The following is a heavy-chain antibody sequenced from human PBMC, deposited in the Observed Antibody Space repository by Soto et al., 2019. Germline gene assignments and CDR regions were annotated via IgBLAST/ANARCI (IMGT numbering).Heavy chain of an antibody. D-gene: IGHD2-15*01. CDR3: ARQRGYCSGGSCFYYYYYYMDV. CDR1: GGSISSSSYY. CDR2: IYYSGST. Sequence: SETLSLTCTVSGGSISSSSYYWGWIRQPPGKGLEWIGSIYYSGSTYYNPSLKSRVTISVDTSKNQFSLKLSSVTAADTAVYYCARQRGYCSGGSCFYYYYYYMDVWGKGTTVT. V-gene: IGHV4-39*01. J-gene: IGHJ6*03.